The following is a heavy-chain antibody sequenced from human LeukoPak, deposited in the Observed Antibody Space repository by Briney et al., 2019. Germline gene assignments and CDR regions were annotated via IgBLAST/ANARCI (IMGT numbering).Heavy chain of an antibody. CDR2: IYHSGST. J-gene: IGHJ4*02. V-gene: IGHV4-38-2*02. CDR3: AREATVTRNDY. Sequence: PSETLSLTCTVSGYSISSGYYWGWIRQPPGKGLEWIGSIYHSGSTYYNPSLKSRVTISVDTSKNQFSLKLSSVTAADTAVYYCAREATVTRNDYWGQGTLVTVSS. D-gene: IGHD4-17*01. CDR1: GYSISSGYY.